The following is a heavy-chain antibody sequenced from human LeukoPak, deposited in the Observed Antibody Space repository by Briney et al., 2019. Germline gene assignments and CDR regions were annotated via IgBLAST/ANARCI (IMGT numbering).Heavy chain of an antibody. V-gene: IGHV3-64*01. CDR3: LRWSDY. CDR2: ISSSGDSR. CDR1: GFTFSSYA. Sequence: GGSLRLSCAASGFTFSSYAMHWVRQAPGKGLEYVSAISSSGDSRFYANSVKGRFTISRDNSKNTPYLQMGSLRADDMAVYYCLRWSDYWGQGTLVTVSS. D-gene: IGHD4-23*01. J-gene: IGHJ4*02.